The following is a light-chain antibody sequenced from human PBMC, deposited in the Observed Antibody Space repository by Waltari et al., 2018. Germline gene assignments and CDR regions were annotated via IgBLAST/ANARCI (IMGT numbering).Light chain of an antibody. CDR1: QTLFYSSNNKNY. CDR3: QQYYTTPT. V-gene: IGKV4-1*01. CDR2: WAS. J-gene: IGKJ1*01. Sequence: IVMTQSPDSLAVSLGERATINCKSSQTLFYSSNNKNYLAWYQLKPGPPPKLLIFWASTRESGVPDRISGSGSATDFTLTIDTLQAEDVAVYYCQQYYTTPTFGQGTKVEIK.